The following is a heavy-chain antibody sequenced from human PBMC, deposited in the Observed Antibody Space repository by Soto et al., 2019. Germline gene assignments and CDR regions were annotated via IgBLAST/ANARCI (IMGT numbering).Heavy chain of an antibody. Sequence: SETLSLTCTVSSGSISRYYWSWIRQPPGKGLEWIGYIYYSGSTNYNPSLKSRVTISVDTSKNQFSLKLSSVTAADTAVYYCARLVWSYGTWFDPWGQGTLVTVS. CDR3: ARLVWSYGTWFDP. V-gene: IGHV4-59*08. J-gene: IGHJ5*02. CDR2: IYYSGST. CDR1: SGSISRYY. D-gene: IGHD5-18*01.